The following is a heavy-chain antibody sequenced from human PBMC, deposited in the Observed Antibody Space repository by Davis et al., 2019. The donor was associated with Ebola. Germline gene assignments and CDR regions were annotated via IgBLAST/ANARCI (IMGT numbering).Heavy chain of an antibody. CDR2: IRSKVNSYAT. Sequence: PGGSLRLSCAASGFTFSGSAMHWVRQASGKGLEWVGRIRSKVNSYATAYAASVKGRFTISRDDSKNTAYLQMNSLKTEDTAVYYCTTPGKADYDFWSGGGGEYYGMDVWGQGTTVTVSS. D-gene: IGHD3-3*01. J-gene: IGHJ6*02. CDR1: GFTFSGSA. V-gene: IGHV3-73*01. CDR3: TTPGKADYDFWSGGGGEYYGMDV.